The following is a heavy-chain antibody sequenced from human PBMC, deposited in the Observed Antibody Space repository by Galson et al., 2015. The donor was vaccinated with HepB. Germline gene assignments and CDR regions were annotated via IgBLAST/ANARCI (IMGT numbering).Heavy chain of an antibody. V-gene: IGHV1-69*04. Sequence: SVKVSCKASGGTFSSYAISWVRQAPGQGLEWMGRIIPILGIANYAQKFRGRVTITADKSTSTAYMELSSLRSEDTAVYYCARSPLPDRYYYDSSGYYYNWYFDLWGRGTLVTVSS. CDR2: IIPILGIA. J-gene: IGHJ2*01. CDR3: ARSPLPDRYYYDSSGYYYNWYFDL. CDR1: GGTFSSYA. D-gene: IGHD3-22*01.